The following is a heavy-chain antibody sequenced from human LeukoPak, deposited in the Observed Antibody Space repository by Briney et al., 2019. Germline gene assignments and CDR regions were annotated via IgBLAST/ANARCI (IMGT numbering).Heavy chain of an antibody. J-gene: IGHJ4*02. CDR3: ARESGSYPTALDY. CDR1: GFTFSSYG. CDR2: IWYDGSNK. V-gene: IGHV3-33*01. Sequence: GGSLRLSCAASGFTFSSYGMHWVRQAPGKGPEWVAVIWYDGSNKYYADSVKGRFTISRDNSKNTLYLQMNSLRAEDTAVYYCARESGSYPTALDYWGQGTLVTVSS. D-gene: IGHD1-26*01.